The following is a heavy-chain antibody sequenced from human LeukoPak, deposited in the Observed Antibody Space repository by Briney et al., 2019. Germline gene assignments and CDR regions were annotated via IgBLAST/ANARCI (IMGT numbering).Heavy chain of an antibody. J-gene: IGHJ6*02. Sequence: GGSLRLSCAASGFIFSNFDMHWVRQAPGKGLEYVSSISAGGGSTYYAASVKGRFTISRDNAKNSLYLQMNSLRAEDTALYYCKGYCSSSSCYSDMDVWGQGTTVTVSS. CDR1: GFIFSNFD. CDR3: KGYCSSSSCYSDMDV. CDR2: ISAGGGST. V-gene: IGHV3-64*02. D-gene: IGHD2-2*02.